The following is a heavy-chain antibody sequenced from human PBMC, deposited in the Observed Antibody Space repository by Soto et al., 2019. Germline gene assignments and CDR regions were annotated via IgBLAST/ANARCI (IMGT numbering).Heavy chain of an antibody. D-gene: IGHD3-9*01. Sequence: QVQLVQSGAEVKKPGSSVKVSCKASRGTFSSYTISWVRQAPGQGLEWLGRIIPILGIANYAQKFQGRVTITADKSTSTAYMELSSLRSEDTAVYYCATARELRYFDWNIPHWYFDLWGRGTLVTVSS. CDR1: RGTFSSYT. J-gene: IGHJ2*01. CDR2: IIPILGIA. CDR3: ATARELRYFDWNIPHWYFDL. V-gene: IGHV1-69*02.